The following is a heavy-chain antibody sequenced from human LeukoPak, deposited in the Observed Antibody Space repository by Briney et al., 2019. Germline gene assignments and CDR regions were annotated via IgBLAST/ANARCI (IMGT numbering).Heavy chain of an antibody. CDR1: GYTFTGYY. Sequence: ASVKVSCKASGYTFTGYYMHWVRQAPGQGLEWMGWINPNSGGTNYAQKFQGWVTMTRDTSISTAYMELSRLRSDDTAVYYCERRAVAGTSYYYYYGMDVWGQGTTVTVPS. CDR3: ERRAVAGTSYYYYYGMDV. V-gene: IGHV1-2*04. D-gene: IGHD6-19*01. J-gene: IGHJ6*02. CDR2: INPNSGGT.